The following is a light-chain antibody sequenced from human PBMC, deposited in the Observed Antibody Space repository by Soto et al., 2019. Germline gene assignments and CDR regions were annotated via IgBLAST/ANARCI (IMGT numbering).Light chain of an antibody. CDR3: SSYTRISTPHVV. CDR1: SSDVGGYNY. J-gene: IGLJ2*01. V-gene: IGLV2-14*01. CDR2: EVS. Sequence: QSALTQPDSVSGSHGQSITISCTGTSSDVGGYNYVSWYQQHPGKAPKLMIYEVSNRPSGVSNRFSGCKSGNTASLTISGDQAADEDDNDCSSYTRISTPHVVFGRGTKLTVL.